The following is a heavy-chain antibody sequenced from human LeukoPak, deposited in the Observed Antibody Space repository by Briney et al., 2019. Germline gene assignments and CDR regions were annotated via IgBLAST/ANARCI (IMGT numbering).Heavy chain of an antibody. D-gene: IGHD2/OR15-2a*01. CDR2: IRRGTNNYTT. V-gene: IGHV3-72*01. J-gene: IGHJ3*02. CDR1: GFTFSDYI. Sequence: GGSLRLSCAASGFTFSDYILDWVRQAPGKGLEWVGRIRRGTNNYTTEYAASVKGRFIISRDDSKNSLYLHMNSLKTEDTAVYHCTRDGGDSTKTAFDMWGQGTMVIVS. CDR3: TRDGGDSTKTAFDM.